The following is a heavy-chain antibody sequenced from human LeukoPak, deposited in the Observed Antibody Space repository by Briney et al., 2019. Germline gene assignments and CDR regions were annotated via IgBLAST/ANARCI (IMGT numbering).Heavy chain of an antibody. CDR3: ARHYYDTGERRSFDI. D-gene: IGHD3-22*01. J-gene: IGHJ3*02. CDR1: GGSISSYY. CDR2: IYYSGST. V-gene: IGHV4-59*01. Sequence: LETLSLTCTVSGGSISSYYWSWIRQPPGKGLEWIGYIYYSGSTNYNPSLKSRVTISVDTSKNQFSLKLSSVTAADTAVYYCARHYYDTGERRSFDIWGQGTMVTVSS.